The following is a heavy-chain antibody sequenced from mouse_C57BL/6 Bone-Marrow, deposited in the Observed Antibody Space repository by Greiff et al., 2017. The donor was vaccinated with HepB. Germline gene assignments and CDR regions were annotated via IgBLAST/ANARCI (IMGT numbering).Heavy chain of an antibody. D-gene: IGHD1-1*01. J-gene: IGHJ1*03. V-gene: IGHV1-64*01. CDR1: GYTFTSYW. Sequence: QLQQPGAELVKPGASVKLSCKASGYTFTSYWMHGVKQRPGQGLEWIGMIHHNSGSTNYNEKFKSKATLTVDKSSSTAYMQLRSLTSEDSAVYYCARFHYGSSSYWYFDVWGTGTPVTVSS. CDR2: IHHNSGST. CDR3: ARFHYGSSSYWYFDV.